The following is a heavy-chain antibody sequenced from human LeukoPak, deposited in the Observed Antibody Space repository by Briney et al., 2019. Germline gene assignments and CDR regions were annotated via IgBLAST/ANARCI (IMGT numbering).Heavy chain of an antibody. Sequence: HPGGSLRLSCAASGFTLSSYWMSWVRQAPGKGLEWVSAISGSGGSTYYADSVKGRFTISRDNSKNTLYLQMNSLRAEDTAVYYCAKDRTARYSSRRVYNRFDPWGQGTLVTVSS. J-gene: IGHJ5*02. D-gene: IGHD6-13*01. CDR2: ISGSGGST. V-gene: IGHV3-23*01. CDR1: GFTLSSYW. CDR3: AKDRTARYSSRRVYNRFDP.